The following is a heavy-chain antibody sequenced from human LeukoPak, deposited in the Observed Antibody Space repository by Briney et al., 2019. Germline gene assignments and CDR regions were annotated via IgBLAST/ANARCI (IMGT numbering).Heavy chain of an antibody. V-gene: IGHV3-23*01. J-gene: IGHJ4*02. CDR2: ISGSGGST. CDR3: AKGGVRYLF. D-gene: IGHD3-9*01. CDR1: GFTFSSYA. Sequence: PGGSLRLSCAASGFTFSSYAMTWVRQSPGKGLEWVSAISGSGGSTHYADSVKGRFTVSRDNSKNTLHLQMNSLRAEDTAVYYCAKGGVRYLFWGQGTLVTVSS.